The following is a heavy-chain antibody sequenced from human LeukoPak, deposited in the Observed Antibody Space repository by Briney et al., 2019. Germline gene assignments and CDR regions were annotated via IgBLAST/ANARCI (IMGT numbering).Heavy chain of an antibody. CDR1: GGSISSYY. D-gene: IGHD3-3*01. J-gene: IGHJ6*02. CDR3: ARDLGVNYGMDV. CDR2: IYYSGST. Sequence: SETLSLTCTVSGGSISSYYWSWIRQPPGKGLEWIGYIYYSGSTNYNPSLKSRVTISVDTSKNQFSLKLSSVTAADTAVYYCARDLGVNYGMDVWGQGTTVTVSS. V-gene: IGHV4-59*12.